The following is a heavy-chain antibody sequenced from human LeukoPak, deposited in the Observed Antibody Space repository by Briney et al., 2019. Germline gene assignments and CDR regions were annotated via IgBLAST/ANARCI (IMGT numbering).Heavy chain of an antibody. D-gene: IGHD3-10*01. V-gene: IGHV4-4*02. CDR3: ASLRDYVGSGSPRY. CDR2: IYHSGST. Sequence: PSGTLSLTCAVSGGSISSSNWWSWVRQPPGKGLEWIGEIYHSGSTNYNPSLKSRVTISVDKSKNQFSLNLSSVTAADTAVYYCASLRDYVGSGSPRYWGRGTLVTVSS. J-gene: IGHJ4*02. CDR1: GGSISSSNW.